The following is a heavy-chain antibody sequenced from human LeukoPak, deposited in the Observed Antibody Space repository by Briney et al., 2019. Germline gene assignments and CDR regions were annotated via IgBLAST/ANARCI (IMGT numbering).Heavy chain of an antibody. D-gene: IGHD6-19*01. V-gene: IGHV4-61*01. Sequence: PSETLSLTCTVSGVSVSSGSYYWSWIRQPPGKGLGWIGYIYYSGSTNYNPSLKSRVTISVDTSKNQFSLKLSSVTAADTAVYYCARAYSSGWPRFDYWGQGTLVTVSS. J-gene: IGHJ4*02. CDR3: ARAYSSGWPRFDY. CDR2: IYYSGST. CDR1: GVSVSSGSYY.